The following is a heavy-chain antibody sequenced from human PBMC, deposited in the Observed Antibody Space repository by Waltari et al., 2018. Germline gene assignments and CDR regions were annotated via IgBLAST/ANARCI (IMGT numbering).Heavy chain of an antibody. J-gene: IGHJ4*02. CDR3: AKDGFLEYLYSVFDS. CDR1: GFTFRTFG. CDR2: ISYDGSKK. V-gene: IGHV3-30*18. Sequence: QVQLVESGGGVVQPGGSLRLSCAASGFTFRTFGLPWVRQAPGKGLESVAVISYDGSKKYYADSVKGRFTISRDNSNDTLYLQMNTLRPEDTAVYYCAKDGFLEYLYSVFDSWGQGTLVSVSS. D-gene: IGHD3-3*01.